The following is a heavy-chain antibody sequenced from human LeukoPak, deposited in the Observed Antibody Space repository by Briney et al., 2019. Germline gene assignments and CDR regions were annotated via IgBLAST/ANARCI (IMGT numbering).Heavy chain of an antibody. V-gene: IGHV4-39*01. CDR3: ARRYSGTNFDY. D-gene: IGHD1-26*01. Sequence: SETLSLTCTVSGGSISSSSYYWGWIRQPPGKGLEWIGSIYYSGSTYYNPSLKSRVTVSVDTSKNQFSLKLSSVTAADTAVYYCARRYSGTNFDYWGQGTLVTVSS. CDR1: GGSISSSSYY. J-gene: IGHJ4*02. CDR2: IYYSGST.